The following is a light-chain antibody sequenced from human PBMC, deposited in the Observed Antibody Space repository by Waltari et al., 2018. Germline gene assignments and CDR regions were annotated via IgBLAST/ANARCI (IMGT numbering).Light chain of an antibody. CDR1: SSDIGAYNY. Sequence: QSALTQPASVSGSPGQSITISCAGSSSDIGAYNYVSWYKQTPGRSPKLMIYAVTNRPSGISNRFSGSKSGNTAALTISGLQAEDEADYYCSSLTNTSTHIFGTGTTVTVL. V-gene: IGLV2-14*01. CDR3: SSLTNTSTHI. CDR2: AVT. J-gene: IGLJ1*01.